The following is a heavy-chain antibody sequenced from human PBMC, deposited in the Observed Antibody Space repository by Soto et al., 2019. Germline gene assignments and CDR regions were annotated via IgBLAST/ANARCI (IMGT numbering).Heavy chain of an antibody. CDR1: GGTFISYA. V-gene: IGHV1-69*13. J-gene: IGHJ3*01. CDR3: ARIFCSGDSCSDHEPFDL. D-gene: IGHD2-15*01. Sequence: SVKVSCKASGGTFISYAISWVRQAPGQGLEWMGGIIPIFGTANYAQKFQGRVTITADESTSTAYMELSSLKASDTARYYCARIFCSGDSCSDHEPFDLWGQGTMVTVSS. CDR2: IIPIFGTA.